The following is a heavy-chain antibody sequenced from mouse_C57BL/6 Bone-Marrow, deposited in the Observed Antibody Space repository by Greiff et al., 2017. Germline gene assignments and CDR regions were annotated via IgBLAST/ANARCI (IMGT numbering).Heavy chain of an antibody. CDR2: IYPRSGNT. CDR3: AREGDYDYDASYYYAMDY. V-gene: IGHV1-81*01. CDR1: GYTFTSYG. D-gene: IGHD2-4*01. J-gene: IGHJ4*01. Sequence: VKLMESGAELARPGASVKLSCKASGYTFTSYGISWVKQRTGQGLEWIGEIYPRSGNTYYNEKFKGKATLTADKSSSTAYMELRSLTSEDSAVYFCAREGDYDYDASYYYAMDYWGQGTSVTVSS.